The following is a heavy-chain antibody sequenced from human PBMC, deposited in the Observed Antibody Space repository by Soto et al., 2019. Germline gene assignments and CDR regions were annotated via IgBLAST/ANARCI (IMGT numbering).Heavy chain of an antibody. CDR2: INTDGGSS. V-gene: IGHV3-74*03. Sequence: EVQLVESGGDLVQPWGSLRLSCAASGFAFSGHWMHWVRQVPGKGLEWVSRINTDGGSSAYADSVKGRFTISRDNDKNPLYIQMNGLRAEDTAVYYCAREAGYCSRTSCYRRAFDTWGQGTTVTVSS. CDR1: GFAFSGHW. D-gene: IGHD2-2*01. J-gene: IGHJ3*02. CDR3: AREAGYCSRTSCYRRAFDT.